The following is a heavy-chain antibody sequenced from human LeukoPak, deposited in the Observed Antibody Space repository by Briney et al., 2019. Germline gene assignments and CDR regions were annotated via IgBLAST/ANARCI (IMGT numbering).Heavy chain of an antibody. V-gene: IGHV3-48*03. CDR2: ISSSGSTI. J-gene: IGHJ6*04. Sequence: GGSLRLSCAASGFTFSSYEMNWIRQAPGKGLERVSYISSSGSTIYYADSVKGRFTISRDNAKNSLYLQMNSLRAEDTAVYYCAELGITMIGGVWGKGTTVTISS. CDR3: AELGITMIGGV. D-gene: IGHD3-10*02. CDR1: GFTFSSYE.